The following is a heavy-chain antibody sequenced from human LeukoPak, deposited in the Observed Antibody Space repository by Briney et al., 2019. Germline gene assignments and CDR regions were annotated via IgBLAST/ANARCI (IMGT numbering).Heavy chain of an antibody. CDR1: GYTFSDHY. D-gene: IGHD3-3*01. V-gene: IGHV1-2*02. Sequence: ASVKVSCKPSGYTFSDHYMHWVRQAPGQGLEWMAWINPKNGGTTHAPKFQGRVTLTRDTSISTFYMELSRPTSDDTAVYYCARGGGGDFWSRGYYMDVWGKGTTVTVS. J-gene: IGHJ6*03. CDR2: INPKNGGT. CDR3: ARGGGGDFWSRGYYMDV.